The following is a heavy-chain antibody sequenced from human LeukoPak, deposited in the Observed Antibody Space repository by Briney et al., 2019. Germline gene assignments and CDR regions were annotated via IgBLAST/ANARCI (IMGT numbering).Heavy chain of an antibody. CDR1: GFTFSDYT. Sequence: GGSLRLSCTTSGFTFSDYTMAWVRQAPGKGPEWVSSISGDSDYTYYADSLKGRFAISRDNAKNSLYLQMNSLRADDTAVFYCARGEDGYGDYDAFDLWGQGTLVTVSS. V-gene: IGHV3-21*01. D-gene: IGHD4-17*01. J-gene: IGHJ3*01. CDR3: ARGEDGYGDYDAFDL. CDR2: ISGDSDYT.